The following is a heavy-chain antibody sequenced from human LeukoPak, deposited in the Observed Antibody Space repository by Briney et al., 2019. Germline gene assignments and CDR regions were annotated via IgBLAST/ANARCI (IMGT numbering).Heavy chain of an antibody. V-gene: IGHV1-2*06. CDR3: ARETDYVWGSYGWFDP. Sequence: ASVKVSCKASGNTFIGYYMHWVRQAPGQGLEWMGRINPNSGGTNYAQKFQGRVTMTRDTSISTAYMELSRLRSDDTAVYYCARETDYVWGSYGWFDPWGQGTLVTVSS. D-gene: IGHD3-16*01. J-gene: IGHJ5*02. CDR2: INPNSGGT. CDR1: GNTFIGYY.